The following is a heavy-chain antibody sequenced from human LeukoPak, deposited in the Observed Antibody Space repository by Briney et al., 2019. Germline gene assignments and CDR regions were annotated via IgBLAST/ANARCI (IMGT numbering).Heavy chain of an antibody. CDR1: GFTFNRNA. CDR3: VRRGDASSGWGDHDF. J-gene: IGHJ4*02. V-gene: IGHV3-23*01. CDR2: IGGSSDKT. D-gene: IGHD6-19*01. Sequence: GGSLRLSCAASGFTFNRNAISWVRQAPGKGLEWVSTIGGSSDKTFYADSVEGRFTISKDNSKNMVHLQINSVTGEDTALYYCVRRGDASSGWGDHDFWGQGALVTVSS.